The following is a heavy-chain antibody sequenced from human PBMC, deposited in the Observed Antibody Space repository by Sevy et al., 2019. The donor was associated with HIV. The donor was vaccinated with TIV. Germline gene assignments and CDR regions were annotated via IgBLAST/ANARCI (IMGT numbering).Heavy chain of an antibody. CDR3: ARHCSSTSCSHAFDI. Sequence: SETLSLTCAVYGGSFSGYCWSWIRQPPGKGLEWIGEINHSGSTNYNPSLKSRVTISVDTSKNQFSLKPSSVTAADTAVYYCARHCSSTSCSHAFDIWGQGTMVTVSS. CDR2: INHSGST. V-gene: IGHV4-34*01. D-gene: IGHD2-2*01. J-gene: IGHJ3*02. CDR1: GGSFSGYC.